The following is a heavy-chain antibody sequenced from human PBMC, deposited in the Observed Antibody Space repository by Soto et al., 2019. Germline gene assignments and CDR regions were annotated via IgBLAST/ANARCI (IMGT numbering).Heavy chain of an antibody. Sequence: VGSLRLSCAASGFTFSSYGMHWVRQAPGKGLEWAAFISFDGINKYYADSVKGRFTISRDNSKNTLFLQMSSLRAEDTALYYCVSLYYYSLTQYFDYWGQGTLVTVSS. V-gene: IGHV3-30*03. CDR2: ISFDGINK. CDR3: VSLYYYSLTQYFDY. D-gene: IGHD3-16*01. CDR1: GFTFSSYG. J-gene: IGHJ4*02.